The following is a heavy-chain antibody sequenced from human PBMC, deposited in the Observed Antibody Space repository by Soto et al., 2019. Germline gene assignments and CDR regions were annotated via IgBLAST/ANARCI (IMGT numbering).Heavy chain of an antibody. V-gene: IGHV1-18*01. J-gene: IGHJ6*02. Sequence: QVQLVQSGAEVKNPGASVKVSCKASGYTFTRYGIGWARQAPGQGLEWMGWINTYNGNTNYAQNVQGRVTLTKDTXXXXXXXXXXXXXXXXXXXXXXXXXXXXXXXXXQDVWGQGTTVIVSS. CDR2: INTYNGNT. CDR3: XXXXXXXXXXXQDV. CDR1: GYTFTRYG.